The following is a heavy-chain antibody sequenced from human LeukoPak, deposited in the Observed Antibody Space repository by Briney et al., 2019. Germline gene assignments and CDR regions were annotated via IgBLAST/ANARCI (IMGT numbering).Heavy chain of an antibody. D-gene: IGHD5-12*01. CDR1: GGTFSSYA. Sequence: GSSVKVSCKASGGTFSSYAISWVRQAPGQGLEWMGRIVPIFGTANYAQKFQGRVTITEDESTSTAYLELSSLRSEDTAVYYCARRSGYAQPGFYYYYYMDVWGKGTTVTVSS. CDR2: IVPIFGTA. CDR3: ARRSGYAQPGFYYYYYMDV. J-gene: IGHJ6*03. V-gene: IGHV1-69*15.